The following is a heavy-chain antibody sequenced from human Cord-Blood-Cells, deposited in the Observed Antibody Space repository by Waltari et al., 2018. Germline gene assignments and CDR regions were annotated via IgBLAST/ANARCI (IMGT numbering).Heavy chain of an antibody. Sequence: QVQLVQSGAEVKKPGSSVKVSCKASGGTFSSYAISWVRQAPGQGLEWMGRIVPIFSTANYAQKFQGRVTITADESTSTAYMELSSLRSEDTALYYCARFSDRTAALYYGMDVWGQGTTVTVSS. CDR1: GGTFSSYA. CDR2: IVPIFSTA. V-gene: IGHV1-69*18. J-gene: IGHJ6*02. CDR3: ARFSDRTAALYYGMDV. D-gene: IGHD6-13*01.